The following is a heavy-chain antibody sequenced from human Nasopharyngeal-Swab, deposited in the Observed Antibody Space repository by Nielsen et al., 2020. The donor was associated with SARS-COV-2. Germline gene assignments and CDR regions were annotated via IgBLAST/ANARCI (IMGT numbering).Heavy chain of an antibody. CDR3: SSVELLLDY. V-gene: IGHV4-39*01. Sequence: SETLSLTCTVSGGSVSSSSYYWGWIRQPPGKGLEWIGSIYYSGSTYYNPSLKSRVTISVDTSKNQFSLKLSSVTAADTAVYYCSSVELLLDYWGQGTLVTVSS. J-gene: IGHJ4*02. CDR1: GGSVSSSSYY. D-gene: IGHD3-10*01. CDR2: IYYSGST.